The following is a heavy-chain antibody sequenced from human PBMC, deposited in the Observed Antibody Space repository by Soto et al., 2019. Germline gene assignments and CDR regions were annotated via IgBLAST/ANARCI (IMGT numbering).Heavy chain of an antibody. Sequence: SETLSLTGPVAGAAIRTHYWSWILQPPGKGLEWIGYFYDGGSTTYNPSLKSRVTISVVTSRKQFSLKLTSVTAADTAVYYCARAEQMDYVYSYSGQGALVTVSS. D-gene: IGHD3-16*01. J-gene: IGHJ4*02. V-gene: IGHV4-59*11. CDR3: ARAEQMDYVYSY. CDR1: GAAIRTHY. CDR2: FYDGGST.